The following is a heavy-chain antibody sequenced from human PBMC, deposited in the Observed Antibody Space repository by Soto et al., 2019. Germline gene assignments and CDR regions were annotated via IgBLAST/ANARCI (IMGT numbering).Heavy chain of an antibody. Sequence: QVHLMQSGAEVKNVGASVKVSCKASGYTFIGSYMHWVRQAPGQGLEWKGWISPNSGATNYAQKFQGRVTMTRDTSISTAYMEVRRLRSDDTAVYYCARDGEYSSSSGLMSYWGQGTLVTVSS. J-gene: IGHJ4*02. CDR2: ISPNSGAT. D-gene: IGHD6-6*01. V-gene: IGHV1-2*02. CDR1: GYTFIGSY. CDR3: ARDGEYSSSSGLMSY.